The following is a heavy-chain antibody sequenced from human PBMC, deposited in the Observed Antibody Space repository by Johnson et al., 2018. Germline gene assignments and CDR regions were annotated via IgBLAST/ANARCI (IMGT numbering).Heavy chain of an antibody. J-gene: IGHJ1*01. CDR1: GFTFSRYG. V-gene: IGHV3-33*01. Sequence: QVQLVQSGGGVVQPGKSLRLSCAASGFTFSRYGIHWVRQSPGKGLEWVAVIWFDGSKKFYADSVKGRFTLSRDNSKNTVYLQMDSLRVEDTGVYYCARDLGYGGSFAQHWGQGTLVTVSS. CDR2: IWFDGSKK. CDR3: ARDLGYGGSFAQH. D-gene: IGHD1-26*01.